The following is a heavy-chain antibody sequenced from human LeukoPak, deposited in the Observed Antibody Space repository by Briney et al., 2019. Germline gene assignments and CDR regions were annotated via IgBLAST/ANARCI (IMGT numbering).Heavy chain of an antibody. CDR2: INHSGST. Sequence: SETLSLTCAVYGGSFSGYYWSWIRQPPGKGLEWIGEINHSGSTNYIPSLKSRVTISVDTSKNQFSLKLSSVTAADTAVYYCASSFTDYYDSSGQVSWGQGTLVTVSS. J-gene: IGHJ4*02. CDR1: GGSFSGYY. V-gene: IGHV4-34*01. CDR3: ASSFTDYYDSSGQVS. D-gene: IGHD3-22*01.